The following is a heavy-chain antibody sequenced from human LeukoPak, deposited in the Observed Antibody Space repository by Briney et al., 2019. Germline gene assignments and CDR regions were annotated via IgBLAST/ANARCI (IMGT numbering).Heavy chain of an antibody. J-gene: IGHJ5*02. Sequence: SQTLSLTCTVSGGSISSGSYYWSWIRQPAGKGLEWIGRIYTSGSTNYNPSLKSRVTMSVDTSKNQFSLKLSSVTAADTAVYYCARDHGVPAAMIWFDPWGQGTLVTVSS. V-gene: IGHV4-61*02. CDR3: ARDHGVPAAMIWFDP. CDR1: GGSISSGSYY. CDR2: IYTSGST. D-gene: IGHD2-2*01.